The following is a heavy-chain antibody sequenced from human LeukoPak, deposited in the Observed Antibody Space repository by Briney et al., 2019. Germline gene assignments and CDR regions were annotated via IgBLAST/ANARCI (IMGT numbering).Heavy chain of an antibody. CDR1: GYALIHYR. Sequence: ASVKVSCRASGYALIHYRLHWVRQAPGQGLEWMGWVSPDTGGTNYQQKFAGRVTMTRDTSSNTVYMELRRLRSDDTAVYYCARENWYSDYWGQGTLVTVSS. V-gene: IGHV1-2*02. CDR2: VSPDTGGT. J-gene: IGHJ4*02. D-gene: IGHD1-1*01. CDR3: ARENWYSDY.